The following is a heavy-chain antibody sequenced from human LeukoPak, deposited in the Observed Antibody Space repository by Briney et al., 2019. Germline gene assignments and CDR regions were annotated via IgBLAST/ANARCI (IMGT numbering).Heavy chain of an antibody. D-gene: IGHD3-3*01. CDR3: ARVYDFWSGYQPLYYYYYYMDV. CDR1: GGSISSGSYY. CDR2: IYTSGST. V-gene: IGHV4-61*02. Sequence: SQTLSLTCTVSGGSISSGSYYWSWIRQPAGKGLEWIGRIYTSGSTNYNPSLKSRVTISVDTSKNQFSLKLSSVTAADTAVYYCARVYDFWSGYQPLYYYYYYMDVWGRGTTVTVSS. J-gene: IGHJ6*03.